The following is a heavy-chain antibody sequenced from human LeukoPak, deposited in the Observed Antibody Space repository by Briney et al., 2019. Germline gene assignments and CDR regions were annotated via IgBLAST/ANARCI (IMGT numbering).Heavy chain of an antibody. D-gene: IGHD3-10*01. CDR2: IGTAGDP. CDR1: GFTFSSYD. J-gene: IGHJ3*02. V-gene: IGHV3-13*05. CDR3: ARTSVSFGDAFHI. Sequence: GGSLRLSCAASGFTFSSYDMHCVRQATGKGLEWVSAIGTAGDPYYPGSVKGRFTISRDKAKTSLYLQMNSLRAGDTAVYYCARTSVSFGDAFHIWGQGTMVTVSS.